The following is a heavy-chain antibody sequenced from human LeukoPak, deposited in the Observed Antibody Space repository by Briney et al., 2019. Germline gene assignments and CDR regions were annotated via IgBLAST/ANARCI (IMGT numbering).Heavy chain of an antibody. CDR2: IIPILCIA. CDR1: GGTFIIYA. D-gene: IGHD3-22*01. Sequence: GASVTVSFKSSGGTFIIYAISWVRQAPGQGLEGMGMIIPILCIANSAQKFQGRVTITADKSTSTAYMELSSLRSEDTAVYYCARGAPENMIVGLWGQGTLVTVSS. J-gene: IGHJ4*02. CDR3: ARGAPENMIVGL. V-gene: IGHV1-69*04.